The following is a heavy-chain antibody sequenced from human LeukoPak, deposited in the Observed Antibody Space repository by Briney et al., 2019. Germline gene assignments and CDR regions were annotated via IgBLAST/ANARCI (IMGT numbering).Heavy chain of an antibody. V-gene: IGHV3-43*02. Sequence: GGSLRLSCAASGFTFSSYEMNWVRQAPGTGLEWVSLISGDGGSTYYADSVKGRFTISRDNSKNPLYLQMNSLRTEDTALYYCAKDIRGDGYNSHFDYWGQGTLVTVSP. CDR2: ISGDGGST. CDR1: GFTFSSYE. D-gene: IGHD5-24*01. J-gene: IGHJ4*02. CDR3: AKDIRGDGYNSHFDY.